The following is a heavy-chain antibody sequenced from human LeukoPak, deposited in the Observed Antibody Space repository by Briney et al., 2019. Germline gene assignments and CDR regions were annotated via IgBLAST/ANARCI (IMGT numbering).Heavy chain of an antibody. CDR1: GFTFSGYT. V-gene: IGHV3-23*01. J-gene: IGHJ4*02. CDR3: ATDREPDNRWNFDY. CDR2: ILGSGSTS. Sequence: GGSLRLSCAASGFTFSGYTMSWVRQAPGKGLELVSSILGSGSTSYYADSVKGRFTISRDNSKNTLYLQMNSLRAEDTAVYYCATDREPDNRWNFDYWGQGTPVTVSS. D-gene: IGHD1-1*01.